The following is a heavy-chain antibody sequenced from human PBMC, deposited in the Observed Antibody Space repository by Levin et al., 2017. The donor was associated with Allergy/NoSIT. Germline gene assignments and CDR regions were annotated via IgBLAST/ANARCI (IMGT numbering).Heavy chain of an antibody. CDR2: ISSGGGTT. D-gene: IGHD2-15*01. V-gene: IGHV3-23*01. Sequence: GESLKISCAASGFTFSIYAMSWVRQAPGKGLEWVSSISSGGGTTFYADSVKGLFTISRDNSKNTLSLQMNSLRADDTAVYYCAKSPRCSGGSCYLGFDYWGQGALVTVSS. J-gene: IGHJ4*02. CDR3: AKSPRCSGGSCYLGFDY. CDR1: GFTFSIYA.